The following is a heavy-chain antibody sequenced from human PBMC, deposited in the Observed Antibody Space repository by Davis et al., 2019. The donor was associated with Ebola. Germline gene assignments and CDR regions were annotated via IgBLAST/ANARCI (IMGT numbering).Heavy chain of an antibody. CDR1: GFTFTSFS. Sequence: PGGSLRLSCAASGFTFTSFSMNWVRQAPGKGLEWVSYISSSSNPIYYADSVKGRFTISRDNAKNSLYLQMNSLRDEDTAVYYCARDRGYVAGYPIFGYWGQGTLVTVSS. CDR3: ARDRGYVAGYPIFGY. J-gene: IGHJ4*02. D-gene: IGHD6-25*01. CDR2: ISSSSNPI. V-gene: IGHV3-48*02.